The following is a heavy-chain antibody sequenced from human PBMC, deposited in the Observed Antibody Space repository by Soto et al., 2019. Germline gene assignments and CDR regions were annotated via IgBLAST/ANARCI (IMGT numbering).Heavy chain of an antibody. CDR2: ISGSGGST. D-gene: IGHD3-10*01. V-gene: IGHV3-23*01. CDR3: AKDVWGGFGELSPFDY. J-gene: IGHJ4*02. CDR1: GFTFSSYA. Sequence: PGGSLRLSCAASGFTFSSYAMSWVRQAPGKGLEWVSAISGSGGSTYYADSVKGRFTISRDNSKNTLYLQMNSLRAEDTAVYYCAKDVWGGFGELSPFDYWGQGTLVTVSS.